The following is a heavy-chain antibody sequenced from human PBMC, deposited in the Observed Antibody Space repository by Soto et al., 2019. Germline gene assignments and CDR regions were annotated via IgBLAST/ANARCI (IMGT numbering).Heavy chain of an antibody. Sequence: GGALRLSCAASGFTFSDYYMSWIRQAPGKGLEWVSYISSSGSTYYADSVKGRFTISRDNSKNTLYLQMNSLRAEDTSVYYCAKEAIQLWLEGWFDPWGQGTLVTVSS. D-gene: IGHD5-18*01. V-gene: IGHV3-11*01. CDR3: AKEAIQLWLEGWFDP. CDR1: GFTFSDYY. CDR2: ISSSGST. J-gene: IGHJ5*02.